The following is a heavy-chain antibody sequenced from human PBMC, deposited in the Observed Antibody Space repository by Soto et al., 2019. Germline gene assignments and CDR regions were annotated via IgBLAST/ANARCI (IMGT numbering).Heavy chain of an antibody. D-gene: IGHD2-21*02. CDR2: VYYSGGA. CDR1: GGSISGYY. V-gene: IGHV4-59*01. J-gene: IGHJ6*02. Sequence: SETLSLTCTVSGGSISGYYWSWIRQPPGKGLEWIGNVYYSGGAKYNPSVKRRVSISVDTSKNQFSLNLSSVTAADTAVYYCTRDGDGRMTTNPYYYYGMDVWGPGITGTVSS. CDR3: TRDGDGRMTTNPYYYYGMDV.